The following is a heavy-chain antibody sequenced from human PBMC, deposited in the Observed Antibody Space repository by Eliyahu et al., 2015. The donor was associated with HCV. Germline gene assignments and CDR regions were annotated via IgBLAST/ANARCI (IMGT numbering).Heavy chain of an antibody. V-gene: IGHV5-10-1*03. CDR1: GYSFTSYW. CDR3: ARLGSIAAAGIVYYYGMDV. J-gene: IGHJ6*02. CDR2: IDPSDSYX. Sequence: EVQLVQSGAEVKKPGESLRISCKGSGYSFTSYWISWVRQMPGKGLEWMGRIDPSDSYXNYSPSLQGHVTISADKSISTAYLQWSSLKASDTAMYYCARLGSIAAAGIVYYYGMDVWGQGTTVTVSS. D-gene: IGHD6-13*01.